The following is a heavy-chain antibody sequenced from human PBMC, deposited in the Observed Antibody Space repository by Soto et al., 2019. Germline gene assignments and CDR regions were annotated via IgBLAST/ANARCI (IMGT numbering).Heavy chain of an antibody. V-gene: IGHV1-2*04. CDR1: GYTFTGYY. CDR3: AKDHVFGSTTTSTVDY. Sequence: GASVKVSCKASGYTFTGYYMHWVRQAPGQGLEWMGWINPNSGGTNYAQKFQGWVTMTRDTSISTAYMELSRLRSDDTAVYYCAKDHVFGSTTTSTVDYWGQGTLVTVSS. J-gene: IGHJ4*02. CDR2: INPNSGGT. D-gene: IGHD3-3*01.